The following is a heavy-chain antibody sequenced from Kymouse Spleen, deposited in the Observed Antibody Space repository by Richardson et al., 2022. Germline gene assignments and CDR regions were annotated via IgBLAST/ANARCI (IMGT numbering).Heavy chain of an antibody. J-gene: IGHJ6*02. CDR1: GGSFSGYY. Sequence: QVQLQQWGAGLLKPSETLSLTCAVYGGSFSGYYWSWIRQPPGKGLEWIGEINHSGSTNYNPSLKSRVTISVDTSKNQFSLKLSSVTAADTAVYYCARSITGTTYYYGMDVWGQGTTVTVSS. CDR2: INHSGST. CDR3: ARSITGTTYYYGMDV. V-gene: IGHV4-34*01. D-gene: IGHD1-7*01.